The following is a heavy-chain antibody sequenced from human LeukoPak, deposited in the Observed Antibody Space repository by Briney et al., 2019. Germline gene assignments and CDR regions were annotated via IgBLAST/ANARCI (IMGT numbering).Heavy chain of an antibody. Sequence: GGSLRLSCAASGFTFSSFWMSWVRQAPGKGLEWVANIKHDGGEKYYVDSVKGRFTISRDNAKNSLYLQMNSLRPEDTAVYYCARDRSSGWPGSFDYWGQGTLVTLSS. CDR3: ARDRSSGWPGSFDY. CDR1: GFTFSSFW. D-gene: IGHD6-19*01. V-gene: IGHV3-7*01. CDR2: IKHDGGEK. J-gene: IGHJ4*02.